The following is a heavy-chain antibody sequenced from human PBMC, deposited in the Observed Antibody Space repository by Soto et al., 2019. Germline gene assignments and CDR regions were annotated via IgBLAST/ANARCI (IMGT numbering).Heavy chain of an antibody. Sequence: PGESLKISCKGSGYSFTSYWISWVRQMPGKGLEWMGRIDPSDSYTNYSPSFQGHVTISADKSISTAYLQWSSLKASDTAMYYCARLDCSSTSCYPPYVMDVWGQGTTVTVSS. CDR3: ARLDCSSTSCYPPYVMDV. CDR1: GYSFTSYW. J-gene: IGHJ6*02. V-gene: IGHV5-10-1*01. D-gene: IGHD2-2*01. CDR2: IDPSDSYT.